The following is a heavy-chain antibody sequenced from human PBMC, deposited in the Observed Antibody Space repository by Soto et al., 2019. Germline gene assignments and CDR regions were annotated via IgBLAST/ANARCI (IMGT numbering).Heavy chain of an antibody. D-gene: IGHD5-12*01. J-gene: IGHJ2*01. CDR1: GESITGYF. CDR2: IYYAAIS. Sequence: QVRLQESGPGLVQPSETLSLTCSVSGESITGYFWSWIRQPPGKAREWIGHIYYAAISKYNPSLESRVPMSVDTTKNEFSLSLASVNAADTAVYYCARPRDVAERGFRGHGWYFDVWGRGALVVVSS. CDR3: ARPRDVAERGFRGHGWYFDV. V-gene: IGHV4-59*08.